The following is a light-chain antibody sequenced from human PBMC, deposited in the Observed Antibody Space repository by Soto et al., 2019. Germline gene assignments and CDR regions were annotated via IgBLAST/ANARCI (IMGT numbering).Light chain of an antibody. CDR1: QSVSSSY. Sequence: IVLTQSPGTLSLSPGERATLSCRASQSVSSSYIAWYQQKPGHAPRLLIYGASSRATGIPDRFSGSGSGTDFTLTISRLEPEDVAVYYCQQFRTFGPGTKVDI. V-gene: IGKV3-20*01. CDR2: GAS. J-gene: IGKJ3*01. CDR3: QQFRT.